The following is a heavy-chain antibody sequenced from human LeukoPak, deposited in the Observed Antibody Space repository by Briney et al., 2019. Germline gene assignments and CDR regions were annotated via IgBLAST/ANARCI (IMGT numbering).Heavy chain of an antibody. CDR1: GGTFSSYA. D-gene: IGHD3-3*01. Sequence: ASVKVSCKASGGTFSSYAISWVRQAPGQGLEWMGGIIPIFGTANYAQKFQGRVTITTDESTSTAYMELSSLRSEDTAVYYCARDNDFWSGYYDYWGQGTLVTVSS. CDR2: IIPIFGTA. V-gene: IGHV1-69*05. J-gene: IGHJ4*02. CDR3: ARDNDFWSGYYDY.